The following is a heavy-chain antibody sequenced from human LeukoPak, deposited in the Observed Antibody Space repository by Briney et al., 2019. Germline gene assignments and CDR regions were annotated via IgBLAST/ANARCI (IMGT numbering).Heavy chain of an antibody. CDR3: AMKFSRDYYYMDV. Sequence: PGGSLRLSCVGSGFTFDEYGMRWVRHPPGKGREWVSGITSNGDNTVYADSVKGRFTISRDNAKNSLSLQMNSLRPEDTALYYCAMKFSRDYYYMDVWGKGTTVTVSS. CDR2: ITSNGDNT. J-gene: IGHJ6*03. CDR1: GFTFDEYG. V-gene: IGHV3-20*04.